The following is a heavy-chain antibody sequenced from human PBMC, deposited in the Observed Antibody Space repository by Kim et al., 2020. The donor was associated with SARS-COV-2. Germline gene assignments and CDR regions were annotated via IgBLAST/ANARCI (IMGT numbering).Heavy chain of an antibody. Sequence: SVKGRFTISRDNSKNTLYLQMNSLRAEDTAVYYCANAESDIAVAAVYFDYWGQGTLVTVSS. D-gene: IGHD6-19*01. CDR3: ANAESDIAVAAVYFDY. V-gene: IGHV3-23*01. J-gene: IGHJ4*02.